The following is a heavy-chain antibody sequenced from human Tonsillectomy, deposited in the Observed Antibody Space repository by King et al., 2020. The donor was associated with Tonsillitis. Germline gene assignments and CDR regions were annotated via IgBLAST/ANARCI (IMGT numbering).Heavy chain of an antibody. CDR3: AKGWVEMDA. J-gene: IGHJ4*02. CDR2: ISGSAGGT. CDR1: GFTFSSCA. D-gene: IGHD5-24*01. Sequence: VQMVESGGGLVQPGGSLRLSCAASGFTFSSCAMTGGRQAPGMRLEWVSAISGSAGGTDYADSVKGRFTISRDKSKNTLYLQMNSLRAEDTAVYYCAKGWVEMDAWGQGTLVTVSS. V-gene: IGHV3-23*04.